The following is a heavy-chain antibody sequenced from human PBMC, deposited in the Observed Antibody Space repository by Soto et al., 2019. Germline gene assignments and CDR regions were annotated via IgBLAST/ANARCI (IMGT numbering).Heavy chain of an antibody. J-gene: IGHJ4*02. D-gene: IGHD3-16*02. Sequence: SETLSLTCTVSGGSIISYYWSWIRQPPGKGLEWIGYIYYSGSTNYNPSLKSRVTISVDTSKNQFSLKLSSVTAADTAVYYCARHQMNYDYIWGSYQDPIYYFDYWGQGTLVTAPQ. V-gene: IGHV4-59*08. CDR1: GGSIISYY. CDR2: IYYSGST. CDR3: ARHQMNYDYIWGSYQDPIYYFDY.